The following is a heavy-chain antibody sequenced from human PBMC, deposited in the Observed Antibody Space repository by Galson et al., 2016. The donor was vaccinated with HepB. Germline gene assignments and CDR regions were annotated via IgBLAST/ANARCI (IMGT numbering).Heavy chain of an antibody. CDR2: MTSTNYI. D-gene: IGHD1-1*01. Sequence: SLRLSCAASGFTLSSYNMNWVRQAPGKGLEWVSSMTSTNYIYYADSVRGRFTISRDNAKNSLYLQMNSLRAEDTAVYYCARGLPSERGTTPHDYWGQGTLVTVSS. V-gene: IGHV3-21*01. J-gene: IGHJ4*02. CDR1: GFTLSSYN. CDR3: ARGLPSERGTTPHDY.